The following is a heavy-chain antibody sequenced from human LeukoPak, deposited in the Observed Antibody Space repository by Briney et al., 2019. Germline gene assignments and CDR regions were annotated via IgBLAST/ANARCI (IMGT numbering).Heavy chain of an antibody. D-gene: IGHD3-3*01. CDR2: TNHSGST. CDR3: AGAYDFWSGFFDP. J-gene: IGHJ5*02. V-gene: IGHV4-34*01. CDR1: GGSFSGYY. Sequence: SETLSLTCAVYGGSFSGYYWSWIRQPPGKGLEWIGETNHSGSTNYNPSLKSRVTISVDTSKNQFSLKLSSVTAADTAVYYCAGAYDFWSGFFDPWGQGTLVTVSS.